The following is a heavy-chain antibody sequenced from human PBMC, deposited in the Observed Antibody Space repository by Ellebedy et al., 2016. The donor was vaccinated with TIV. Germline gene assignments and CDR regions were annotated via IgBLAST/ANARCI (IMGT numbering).Heavy chain of an antibody. J-gene: IGHJ5*02. D-gene: IGHD3-3*01. CDR1: GGSFSGYY. V-gene: IGHV4-34*01. CDR3: ARAGYDFWSGYYDR. CDR2: INHSGST. Sequence: SETLSLTCAVYGGSFSGYYWSWIRQPPGKGLEWIGEINHSGSTNYNPSLKSRVTISVDTSKNQFSLKLSSVTAADTAVYYCARAGYDFWSGYYDRWGQGTLVTVSS.